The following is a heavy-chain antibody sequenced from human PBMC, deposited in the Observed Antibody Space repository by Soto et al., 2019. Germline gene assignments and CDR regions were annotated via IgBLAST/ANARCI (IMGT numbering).Heavy chain of an antibody. V-gene: IGHV3-23*01. Sequence: EVQLLESGGGLVQPGGSLRLSCAASGFTFSSYAMSWVRQAPGKGLEWVSAISGSGGSTYYADSVKGRFTISRDNSKNTLYLQMNSLRAEDTAVYYCAKAQTVPKGIAVAGWDYWGQGTLVTVSS. CDR2: ISGSGGST. CDR3: AKAQTVPKGIAVAGWDY. D-gene: IGHD6-19*01. CDR1: GFTFSSYA. J-gene: IGHJ4*02.